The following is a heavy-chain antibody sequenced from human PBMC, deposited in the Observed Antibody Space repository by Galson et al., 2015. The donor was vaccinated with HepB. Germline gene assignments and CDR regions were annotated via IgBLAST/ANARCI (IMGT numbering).Heavy chain of an antibody. CDR3: AREVGSSNWNVLDY. CDR1: GGSISSGGYF. D-gene: IGHD1-1*01. J-gene: IGHJ4*02. Sequence: TLSLTCAVSGGSISSGGYFWSWIRQPPGKGLEWIGYIYQSGSTYYNPSLKSRVTILGDRSKNQFSLKLSSVTAADTAVYYCAREVGSSNWNVLDYWGQGTLVTVSS. V-gene: IGHV4-30-2*01. CDR2: IYQSGST.